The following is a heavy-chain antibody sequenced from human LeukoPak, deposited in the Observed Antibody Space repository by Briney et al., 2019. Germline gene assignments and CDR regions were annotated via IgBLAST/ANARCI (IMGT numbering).Heavy chain of an antibody. CDR2: IIVGSGNT. CDR3: AAEAAYYYDSRYAFDV. Sequence: SVKVSCKASGFTFTSSAVQWVRQAPGQRLEWIGWIIVGSGNTNYAQKFQERVTITRDMSTSLVYMELSSLRSEDTAVYYCAAEAAYYYDSRYAFDVWGQGTMVTVSS. CDR1: GFTFTSSA. D-gene: IGHD3-22*01. V-gene: IGHV1-58*01. J-gene: IGHJ3*01.